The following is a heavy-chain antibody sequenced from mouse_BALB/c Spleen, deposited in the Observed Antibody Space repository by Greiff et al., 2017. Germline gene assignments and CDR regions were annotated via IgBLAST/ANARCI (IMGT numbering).Heavy chain of an antibody. Sequence: DVHLVESGGGLVKPGGSLKLSCAASGFTFSDYYMYWVRQTPEKRLEWVATISDGGSYTYYPDSVKGRFTISRDNAKNNLYLQMSSLKSEDTAMYYCARDGNYYFDYWGQGTTLTVSS. J-gene: IGHJ2*01. D-gene: IGHD2-1*01. V-gene: IGHV5-4*02. CDR3: ARDGNYYFDY. CDR1: GFTFSDYY. CDR2: ISDGGSYT.